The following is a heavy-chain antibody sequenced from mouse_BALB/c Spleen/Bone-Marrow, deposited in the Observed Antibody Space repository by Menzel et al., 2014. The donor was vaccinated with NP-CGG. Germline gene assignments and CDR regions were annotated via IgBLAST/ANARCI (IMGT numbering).Heavy chain of an antibody. CDR1: GFTFSSYA. J-gene: IGHJ2*01. CDR2: ISSGGSYT. V-gene: IGHV5-9-3*01. D-gene: IGHD2-4*01. Sequence: EVKLVESGGGLVKPGGSLKLSCAASGFTFSSYAMSWVRQTPEKRLEWVATISSGGSYTYYSDSVKGRFTISRDNAKNTLYLQMSSLRSEDTAMYYCARHGITRLLDYWGQGTTLTVSS. CDR3: ARHGITRLLDY.